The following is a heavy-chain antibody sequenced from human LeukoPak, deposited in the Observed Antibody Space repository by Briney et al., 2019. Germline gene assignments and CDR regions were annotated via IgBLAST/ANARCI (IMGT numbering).Heavy chain of an antibody. CDR1: GGSFSGYY. J-gene: IGHJ5*02. V-gene: IGHV4-34*01. Sequence: PSETLSLTCAVYGGSFSGYYWSWIRQPPGKGLEWIGEINHSGSTNYNPSLKSRVTISVDTSKNQFSLKLSSVTAADTAVYYCAILYDILTGQSGWFDPWGQGTLVTVSS. CDR2: INHSGST. D-gene: IGHD3-9*01. CDR3: AILYDILTGQSGWFDP.